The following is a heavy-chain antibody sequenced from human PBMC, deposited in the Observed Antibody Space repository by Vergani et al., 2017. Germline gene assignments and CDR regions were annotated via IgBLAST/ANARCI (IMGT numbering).Heavy chain of an antibody. Sequence: QVQLQQWGAGLLKPSETLSLTCAVYGGSFSGYYWSWIRQPPGKGLEWIGEINHSGSTNYNPSLKSRGTISVDTSKNQFSLKLSSVNAADTAVYSCAKNPGGDFWSGYWLDPYYYYYYGMDVWGQGTTVTVSS. CDR1: GGSFSGYY. D-gene: IGHD3-3*01. V-gene: IGHV4-34*01. J-gene: IGHJ6*02. CDR2: INHSGST. CDR3: AKNPGGDFWSGYWLDPYYYYYYGMDV.